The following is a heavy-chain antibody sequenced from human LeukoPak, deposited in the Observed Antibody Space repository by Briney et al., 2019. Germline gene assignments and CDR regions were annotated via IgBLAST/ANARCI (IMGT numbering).Heavy chain of an antibody. CDR1: GFTFSRYT. CDR3: ARDGQYSSSWYREAFDI. V-gene: IGHV3-48*04. CDR2: ISSSGNTK. Sequence: GGSLRLSCAASGFTFSRYTMNWVRQAPGKGLEWVSYISSSGNTKYYADSVKGRFTISRDNAKNSLYLQMNSLRAEDTAVYHCARDGQYSSSWYREAFDIWGQGTMVTVSS. J-gene: IGHJ3*02. D-gene: IGHD6-13*01.